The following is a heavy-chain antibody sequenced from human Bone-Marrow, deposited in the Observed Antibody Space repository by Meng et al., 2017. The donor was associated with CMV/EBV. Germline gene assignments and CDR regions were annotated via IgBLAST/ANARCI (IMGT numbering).Heavy chain of an antibody. J-gene: IGHJ5*02. V-gene: IGHV1-2*02. Sequence: ASVKVSCKASGYTFTGYYMHWVRQAPGQGLEWMGWINPNSGGTNYAQKFQGRVTMTRDTSISTAYMELSDLRSEDTAVYYCARIANGGWFDPWGQGTLVTVSS. D-gene: IGHD6-13*01. CDR2: INPNSGGT. CDR1: GYTFTGYY. CDR3: ARIANGGWFDP.